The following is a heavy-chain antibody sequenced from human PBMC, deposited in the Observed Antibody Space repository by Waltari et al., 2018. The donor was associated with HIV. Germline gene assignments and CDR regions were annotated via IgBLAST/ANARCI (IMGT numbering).Heavy chain of an antibody. Sequence: QVQLVESGGGVVQPGGSLRLSCTASGFTFSDYAMHWVRQVPGRGMVWVEVLSYDGTKKNDGDSVKGRFTVSRENSKNTLYLQMTSLTTDDTAMFYCARSASGNYYQDPADTWGQGTLVSVFS. J-gene: IGHJ5*02. CDR3: ARSASGNYYQDPADT. CDR1: GFTFSDYA. CDR2: LSYDGTKK. D-gene: IGHD3-10*01. V-gene: IGHV3-30*04.